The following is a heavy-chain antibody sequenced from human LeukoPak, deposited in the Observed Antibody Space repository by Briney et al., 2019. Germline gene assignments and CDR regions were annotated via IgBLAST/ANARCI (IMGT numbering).Heavy chain of an antibody. CDR3: ARVAGTYYYDSGGYYPDY. CDR1: GFTFSNHW. CDR2: IKQDGSQK. V-gene: IGHV3-7*01. D-gene: IGHD3-22*01. Sequence: GGSLTPSCAASGFTFSNHWMSWVRQAPGKGLEWVANIKQDGSQKYYVDSVKGRFTISRDNTKNSLYLQMNSLRAEDTAVYYCARVAGTYYYDSGGYYPDYWGQGTLVTVSP. J-gene: IGHJ4*02.